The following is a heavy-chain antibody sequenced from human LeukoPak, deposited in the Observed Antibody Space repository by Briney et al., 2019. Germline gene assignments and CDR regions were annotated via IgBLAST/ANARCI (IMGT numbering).Heavy chain of an antibody. V-gene: IGHV3-23*01. CDR1: GFTFSSYA. J-gene: IGHJ4*02. CDR3: AKDLWDSSGYYPFDY. CDR2: ISGSGGST. Sequence: GGSLRLSCAAFGFTFSSYAMSWVRQAPGKGLEWVSAISGSGGSTYYADSVKGRFTISRDNSKNTLYLQMNSLRAEDTAVYYCAKDLWDSSGYYPFDYWGQGTLVTVSS. D-gene: IGHD3-22*01.